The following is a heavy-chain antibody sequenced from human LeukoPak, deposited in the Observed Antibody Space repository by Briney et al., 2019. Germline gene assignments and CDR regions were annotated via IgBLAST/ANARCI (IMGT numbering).Heavy chain of an antibody. CDR3: TTEVLEGATDGTFTT. V-gene: IGHV3-15*01. CDR2: IKTKNDGGTT. CDR1: GCTFSNAW. D-gene: IGHD3-22*01. J-gene: IGHJ4*01. Sequence: PGGTLRLSCAASGCTFSNAWMSWVRQGPAKGVGGVGRIKTKNDGGTTDYAARERGRFNIARGEKKNTLYKIMHRQKTGDAGVYYCTTEVLEGATDGTFTTGGQGPMVPAS.